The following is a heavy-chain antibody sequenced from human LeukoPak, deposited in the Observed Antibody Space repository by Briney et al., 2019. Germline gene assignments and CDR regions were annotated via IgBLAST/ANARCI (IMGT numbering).Heavy chain of an antibody. Sequence: SETLSLTCTVSGGSISSYYWSWIRQPPGKGLEWIGYIYYSGSTNYNPSLKSRVTISVDTSKNQYSLKLSSVAAADTAVYYCARGRYSYGIWGQGTLVTVSS. CDR2: IYYSGST. J-gene: IGHJ4*02. V-gene: IGHV4-59*01. D-gene: IGHD5-18*01. CDR3: ARGRYSYGI. CDR1: GGSISSYY.